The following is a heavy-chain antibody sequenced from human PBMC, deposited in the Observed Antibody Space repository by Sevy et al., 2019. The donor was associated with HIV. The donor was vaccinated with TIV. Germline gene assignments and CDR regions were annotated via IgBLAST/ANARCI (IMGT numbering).Heavy chain of an antibody. CDR2: ISPSGNNI. CDR3: ARIPSLYGSAY. V-gene: IGHV3-48*03. Sequence: GGSLRLSCAASGFPFSSYEMHWVRQAPGKGVEWVSKISPSGNNIKYADSVQGRLTISRDNDKNSLYLEMNSLRAEDTAVYYCARIPSLYGSAYWGQGTLVTVSS. CDR1: GFPFSSYE. D-gene: IGHD3-10*01. J-gene: IGHJ4*02.